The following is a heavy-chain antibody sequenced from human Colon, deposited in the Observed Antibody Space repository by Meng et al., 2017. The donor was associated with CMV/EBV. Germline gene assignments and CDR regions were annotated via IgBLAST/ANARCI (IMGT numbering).Heavy chain of an antibody. CDR1: GGTFTSYT. V-gene: IGHV1-69*02. D-gene: IGHD1-26*01. CDR3: AGAPRSGSHAVSYSMNV. Sequence: SVKVSCKASGGTFTSYTFHWVRQAPGQGLEWMGRVIPILDITNFAQKFRGRISITADKSTNTVYMELSSLRSEDTAVYYCAGAPRSGSHAVSYSMNVWGQGTTVTVSS. CDR2: VIPILDIT. J-gene: IGHJ6*02.